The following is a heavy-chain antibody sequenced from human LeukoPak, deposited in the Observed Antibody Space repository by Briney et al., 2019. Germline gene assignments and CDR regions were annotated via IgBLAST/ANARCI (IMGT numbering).Heavy chain of an antibody. V-gene: IGHV3-21*01. CDR2: VSSSSSYI. CDR1: GFTFSSYS. J-gene: IGHJ6*02. D-gene: IGHD6-19*01. Sequence: GSLRLSCAASGFTFSSYSMNWVRQAPGKGLEWVSSVSSSSSYIYYADSVKGRFTISRDNAKNSLYLQMNSLRAEDTAVYYCARDLEKQWLVRYYYGMDVWGQGTTVTVSS. CDR3: ARDLEKQWLVRYYYGMDV.